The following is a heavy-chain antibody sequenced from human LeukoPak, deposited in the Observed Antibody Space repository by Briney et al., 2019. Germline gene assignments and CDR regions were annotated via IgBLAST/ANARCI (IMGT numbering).Heavy chain of an antibody. CDR3: ARGLRAVAGTSEY. J-gene: IGHJ4*02. CDR1: GYSFTSYG. D-gene: IGHD6-19*01. CDR2: ISGYNGNT. V-gene: IGHV1-18*01. Sequence: GASVKVSCKASGYSFTSYGISWVRQAPGQGLEWMGWISGYNGNTKYAQKFQGRVSMTTDTSTSTVYMELRSLTSDDTAVYYCARGLRAVAGTSEYWGQGTQVTVPS.